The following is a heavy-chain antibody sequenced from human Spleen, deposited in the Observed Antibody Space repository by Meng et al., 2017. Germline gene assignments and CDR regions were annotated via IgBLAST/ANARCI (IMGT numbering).Heavy chain of an antibody. D-gene: IGHD2-15*01. CDR2: ISYDGSNK. Sequence: GESLKISCAASGFTVSSYAMHWVRQAPGKGLEWVAVISYDGSNKYYADSVKGRFTISRDNSKNTLYLQMNSLRAEDTAVYYCARDFSSVGYWGQGTLVTVSS. J-gene: IGHJ4*02. CDR3: ARDFSSVGY. V-gene: IGHV3-30*04. CDR1: GFTVSSYA.